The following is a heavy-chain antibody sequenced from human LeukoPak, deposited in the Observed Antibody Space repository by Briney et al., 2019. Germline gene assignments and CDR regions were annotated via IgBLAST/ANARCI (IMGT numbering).Heavy chain of an antibody. CDR3: ARGAHFVFDY. V-gene: IGHV4-34*01. CDR1: GGSFSGYY. Sequence: PSETLSLTCAVYGGSFSGYYWSWIRQPPGKGLEWIGEINHSRSTNYNPSLKSRVTISVDTSKNQFSLKLSSVTAADTAVYYCARGAHFVFDYWGQGTLVTVSS. D-gene: IGHD3-3*02. J-gene: IGHJ4*02. CDR2: INHSRST.